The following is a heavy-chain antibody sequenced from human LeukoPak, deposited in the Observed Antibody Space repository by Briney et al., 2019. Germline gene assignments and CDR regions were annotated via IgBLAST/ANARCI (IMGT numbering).Heavy chain of an antibody. CDR3: ARDHVDYYYGMDV. Sequence: ASVKVSCKASGYTFPSYFMHWVRQAPGQGLEWMGIINPTGGSTTYAQKFQGRVTMTRDTSTSTVYMELSSLRSEDTAVYYCARDHVDYYYGMDVWGQGTTVTVSS. V-gene: IGHV1-46*01. CDR2: INPTGGST. J-gene: IGHJ6*02. CDR1: GYTFPSYF.